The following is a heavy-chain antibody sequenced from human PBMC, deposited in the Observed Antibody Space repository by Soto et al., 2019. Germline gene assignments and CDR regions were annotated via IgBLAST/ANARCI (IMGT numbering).Heavy chain of an antibody. V-gene: IGHV3-23*01. CDR3: TRSRRSLLMVYGFGGMDV. J-gene: IGHJ6*02. D-gene: IGHD2-8*01. Sequence: GAALRLSCAASGFTVTSHAMSWVRQAPGKGLEWVSSISGSGDGTYYGDSVKGRFTISRDSSSSTLYLEMKNLRGEDTAVYFCTRSRRSLLMVYGFGGMDVWSQGTTVTVSS. CDR1: GFTVTSHA. CDR2: ISGSGDGT.